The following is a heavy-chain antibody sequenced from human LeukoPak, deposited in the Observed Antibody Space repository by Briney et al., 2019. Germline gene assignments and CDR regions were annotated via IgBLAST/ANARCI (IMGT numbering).Heavy chain of an antibody. D-gene: IGHD3-22*01. V-gene: IGHV3-21*01. CDR3: ARDRLYNYYDSSALDY. J-gene: IGHJ4*02. CDR1: GFTFSSYA. Sequence: GGSLRLSCAASGFTFSSYAMSWVRQAPGKGLEWVSSISSSSSYIYYADSVKGRFTISRDNAKNSLYLQMNSLRAEDTAVYYCARDRLYNYYDSSALDYWGQGTLVTVSS. CDR2: ISSSSSYI.